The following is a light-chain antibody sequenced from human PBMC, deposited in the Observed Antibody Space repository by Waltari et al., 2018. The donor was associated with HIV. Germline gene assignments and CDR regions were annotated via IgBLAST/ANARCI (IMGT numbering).Light chain of an antibody. CDR1: TGAVTSGHY. J-gene: IGLJ1*01. CDR3: LLYYGGAQRYV. V-gene: IGLV7-43*01. CDR2: STI. Sequence: QPLVTQEPSLTVSPGGTVTLTCDSSTGAVTSGHYPTWFQQKPGQAPRALIYSTINKNSWTPAQFSCSFLGGKTALTLSGVQPKDEAKYYCLLYYGGAQRYVFGTGTRVTVL.